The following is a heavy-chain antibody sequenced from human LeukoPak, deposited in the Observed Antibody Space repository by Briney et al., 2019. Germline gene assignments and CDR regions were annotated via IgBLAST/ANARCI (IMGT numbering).Heavy chain of an antibody. J-gene: IGHJ4*02. Sequence: GGSLRLSCAASGFTFSSYWMSWVRQAPGKGLVWVSRINTGGSSTIYADSVKGRFTISRDNAKNTLYLQVNSLRAEDTAVYYCARDRGQLDSFDYWGQGTLVTVSS. V-gene: IGHV3-74*01. CDR2: INTGGSST. CDR3: ARDRGQLDSFDY. CDR1: GFTFSSYW. D-gene: IGHD6-6*01.